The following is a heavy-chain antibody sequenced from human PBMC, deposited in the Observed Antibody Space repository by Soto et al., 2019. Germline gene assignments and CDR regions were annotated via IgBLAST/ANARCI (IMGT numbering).Heavy chain of an antibody. J-gene: IGHJ5*02. CDR1: GFTFGTYS. D-gene: IGHD3-3*01. CDR3: ARDPIFGVVTTLFNWFDP. V-gene: IGHV3-48*01. Sequence: GGSLRLSCAASGFTFGTYSMNWVRQDPRKGLEWVSFISGVSNIIHYADSVRGRFTISRDNAKNSPYLQMNSLRVEDTAVYYCARDPIFGVVTTLFNWFDPWGQGTLVTVSS. CDR2: ISGVSNII.